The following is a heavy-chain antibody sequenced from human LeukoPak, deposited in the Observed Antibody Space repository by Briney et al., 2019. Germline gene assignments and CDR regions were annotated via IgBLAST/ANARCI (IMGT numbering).Heavy chain of an antibody. J-gene: IGHJ4*02. D-gene: IGHD3-9*01. V-gene: IGHV3-21*01. CDR1: GFTFSSYS. CDR2: ISSSSSYI. CDR3: ARGPACDILTGYYGY. Sequence: GGSLRLSCAASGFTFSSYSMNWVRQAPGKGLEWVSSISSSSSYIYYADSVKGRFTISRDNAKNSLYLQMNSLRAEDTAVYYCARGPACDILTGYYGYWGQGTLVTVSS.